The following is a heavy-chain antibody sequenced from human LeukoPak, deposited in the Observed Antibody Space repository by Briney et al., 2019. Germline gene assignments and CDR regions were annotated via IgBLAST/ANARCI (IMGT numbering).Heavy chain of an antibody. V-gene: IGHV1-2*02. J-gene: IGHJ4*02. D-gene: IGHD3-10*01. CDR3: ARLVGYYGSVYTG. CDR2: INPNSGGT. CDR1: GYTFTGYY. Sequence: ASVKVSCKASGYTFTGYYMHWVRQAPGQGLEWMGWINPNSGGTNYAQKFQGRVTMTRDTSISTAYMELSRLRSDDTAVYYCARLVGYYGSVYTGWGQGTLVTVSS.